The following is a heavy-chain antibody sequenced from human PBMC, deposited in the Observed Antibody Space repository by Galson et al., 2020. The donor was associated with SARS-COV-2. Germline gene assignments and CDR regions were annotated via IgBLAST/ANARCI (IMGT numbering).Heavy chain of an antibody. CDR3: ARLHYGEYAPEAFDI. J-gene: IGHJ3*02. Sequence: SETLSLTCAVSGTSISSGSYSWNWIRQPPGKSLEWIGDISHRGGTYYNPSLKSRVTISGDRSKNQFSLRLSSVTAADTAVYYCARLHYGEYAPEAFDIWGPGTRVTVAS. D-gene: IGHD4-17*01. CDR2: ISHRGGT. V-gene: IGHV4-30-2*01. CDR1: GTSISSGSYS.